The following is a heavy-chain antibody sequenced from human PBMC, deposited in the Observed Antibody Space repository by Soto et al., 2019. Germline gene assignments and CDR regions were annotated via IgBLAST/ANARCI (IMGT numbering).Heavy chain of an antibody. CDR2: XXPXXDXT. D-gene: IGHD3-10*01. J-gene: IGHJ4*02. V-gene: IGHV1-18*01. Sequence: GASVKVSCKTSVYTFSSIGISLVRQAPGQGLEWXGGXXPXXDXTXXXQXXXGRVTMTTDTSTNTAYMELRSPRSDDTAVYFCARDLDGSGSYSTNYWGPGTLVTVSS. CDR1: VYTFSSIG. CDR3: ARDLDGSGSYSTNY.